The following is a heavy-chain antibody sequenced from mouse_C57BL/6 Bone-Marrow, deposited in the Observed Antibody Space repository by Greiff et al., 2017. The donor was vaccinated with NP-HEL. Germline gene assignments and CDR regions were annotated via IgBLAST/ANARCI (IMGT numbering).Heavy chain of an antibody. Sequence: EVQLVESGGDLVKPGGSLKLSCAASGFTFSSYGMSWVRQTPDKRLEWVATISSGGSYTYYPDSVKGRFTISRDNAKNTLYLQMSSLKSEDTAMYYCARQLRLCYFDYWGQGTTLTVSS. CDR2: ISSGGSYT. D-gene: IGHD3-2*02. CDR1: GFTFSSYG. CDR3: ARQLRLCYFDY. J-gene: IGHJ2*01. V-gene: IGHV5-6*01.